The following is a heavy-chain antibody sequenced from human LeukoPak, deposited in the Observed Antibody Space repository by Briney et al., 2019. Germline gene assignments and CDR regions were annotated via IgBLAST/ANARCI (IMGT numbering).Heavy chain of an antibody. CDR1: GFTFSYYG. CDR3: ARDLTYNSWYYFDS. V-gene: IGHV3-30*02. Sequence: GGSLRLSCAASGFTFSYYGMHWVRQAPGKGLEWVTFIGYDGTDKYYADSVKGRFTISRDNSKNTLSLHMNSLRAVDTAVYYCARDLTYNSWYYFDSWGQGTLVTVSS. CDR2: IGYDGTDK. J-gene: IGHJ4*02. D-gene: IGHD6-13*01.